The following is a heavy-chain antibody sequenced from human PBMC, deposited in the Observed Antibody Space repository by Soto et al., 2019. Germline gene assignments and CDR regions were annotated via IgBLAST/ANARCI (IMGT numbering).Heavy chain of an antibody. CDR3: ARGWFGPDV. CDR2: IDKVGTDS. V-gene: IGHV3-74*01. Sequence: EVQLVESGGGLVQPGGSLRLSCAASEFTFSGRSVHWVRQAPGKGLVWVSGIDKVGTDSTYADSVKGRFTSSRDNAKNTVYLQMTSLRVEDTSLYYCARGWFGPDVWGKGTTVTVS. J-gene: IGHJ6*03. CDR1: EFTFSGRS. D-gene: IGHD3-10*01.